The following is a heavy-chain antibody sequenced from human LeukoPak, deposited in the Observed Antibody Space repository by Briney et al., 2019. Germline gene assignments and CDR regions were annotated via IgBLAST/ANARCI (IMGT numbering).Heavy chain of an antibody. D-gene: IGHD1-7*01. J-gene: IGHJ4*02. CDR3: AKGPFPTENYYFDY. Sequence: GGSLRLSCAASGFTFSSYAMSWVRQAPGEGLEWVSAISGRGGSTFYADSVKGRFTIPRDNSKNTLYLQMNSLRAEDTAVYYCAKGPFPTENYYFDYWGQGTLVTVSS. CDR2: ISGRGGST. V-gene: IGHV3-23*01. CDR1: GFTFSSYA.